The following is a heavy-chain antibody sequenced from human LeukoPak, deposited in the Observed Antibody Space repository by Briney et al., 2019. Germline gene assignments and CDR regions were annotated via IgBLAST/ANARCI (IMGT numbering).Heavy chain of an antibody. CDR1: GFTFSRYW. Sequence: PGGSLRLSCAASGFTFSRYWMIWVRQAPGKGLEWVAKIKEDGSDKNYVDSVMGRFTISRDNAKNSLYLQMNSLRAEDTAVYYCARDFQSSYWGQGTLVTVSS. CDR3: ARDFQSSY. V-gene: IGHV3-7*01. J-gene: IGHJ4*02. CDR2: IKEDGSDK.